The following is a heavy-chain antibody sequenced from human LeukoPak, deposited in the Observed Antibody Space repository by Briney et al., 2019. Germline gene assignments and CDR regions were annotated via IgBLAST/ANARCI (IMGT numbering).Heavy chain of an antibody. V-gene: IGHV3-48*03. D-gene: IGHD5-18*01. CDR3: ARDKTRGLGYSYSKSGNYFDY. Sequence: GRSLRLSCAPSGFTFSTNEINCVRHAPGNGLEWDSFISSIGSTIYYADSVKGRFTISRDNDKNSLYLQMNSMRAEDKAVYSCARDKTRGLGYSYSKSGNYFDYWGKGTLVTVSS. J-gene: IGHJ4*01. CDR2: ISSIGSTI. CDR1: GFTFSTNE.